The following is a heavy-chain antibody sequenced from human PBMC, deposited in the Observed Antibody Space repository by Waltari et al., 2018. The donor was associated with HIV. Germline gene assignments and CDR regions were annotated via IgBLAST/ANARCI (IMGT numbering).Heavy chain of an antibody. D-gene: IGHD3-3*01. CDR3: TKEGYAYDFWSGSNSYYGLDV. CDR2: INSDGSAT. V-gene: IGHV3-74*02. CDR1: GFSFSGYW. J-gene: IGHJ6*02. Sequence: LVESGGGSVQPGKSLKLSCAASGFSFSGYWMHWVRQSRGKGLVWVARINSDGSATNYAGAVQGRFSISRDNRNSVLYLYMNKLRVDDTAVYYCTKEGYAYDFWSGSNSYYGLDVWGQGTTVTVSS.